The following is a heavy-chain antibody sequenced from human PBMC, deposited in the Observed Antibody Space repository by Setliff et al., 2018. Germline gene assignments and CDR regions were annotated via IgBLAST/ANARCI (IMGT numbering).Heavy chain of an antibody. CDR3: ARDRGGGLYDY. J-gene: IGHJ4*02. V-gene: IGHV3-7*01. D-gene: IGHD2-2*02. CDR2: IKQDGSEK. Sequence: GSLRLSCAGSGFSFSIFWMSWVRQTPGRGLEWVATIKQDGSEKFYADSVKGRFTISRDNAKNSLFLQMNSLRAEDTAIYFCARDRGGGLYDYWGMGTLVTVS. CDR1: GFSFSIFW.